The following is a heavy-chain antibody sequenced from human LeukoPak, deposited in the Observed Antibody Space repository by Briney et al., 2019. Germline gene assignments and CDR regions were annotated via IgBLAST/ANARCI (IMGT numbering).Heavy chain of an antibody. CDR2: IQYDGSNK. D-gene: IGHD3-3*01. CDR1: GFTFSNYG. CDR3: AALPSIFVYYYMDV. V-gene: IGHV3-30*02. Sequence: GGSLRLSCAPSGFTFSNYGLHWVRQAPGKGLEWVAFIQYDGSNKYYADSVKGRFTISRDTSKNTLYLQMNSLRAEDTAAYFCAALPSIFVYYYMDVWGKGTSVTVSS. J-gene: IGHJ6*03.